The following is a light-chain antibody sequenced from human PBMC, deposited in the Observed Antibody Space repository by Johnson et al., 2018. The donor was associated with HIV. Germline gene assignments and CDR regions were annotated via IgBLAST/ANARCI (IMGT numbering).Light chain of an antibody. J-gene: IGLJ1*01. CDR3: GTWDSSLSPYV. CDR2: ENN. Sequence: SVLTQPPSVSAAPGQKVTISCSGSSSNIGNNYVSWYQQFPGTAPKLLIYENNKRPSGIPDRFSGSKSGTSATLGITGLQTGDEADYYCGTWDSSLSPYVFRTGTKVTVL. CDR1: SSNIGNNY. V-gene: IGLV1-51*02.